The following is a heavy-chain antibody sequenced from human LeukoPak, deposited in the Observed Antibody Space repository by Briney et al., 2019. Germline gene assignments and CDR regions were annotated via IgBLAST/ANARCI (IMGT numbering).Heavy chain of an antibody. J-gene: IGHJ6*03. D-gene: IGHD5-18*01. CDR3: ARGLLWLNGVPMDV. CDR1: GGSISSSSYY. V-gene: IGHV4-39*07. Sequence: NPSETLSLTCTVSGGSISSSSYYWGWIRQSPGKGLEGIGSIYYSGSTYYNPSLKSRVTISVDTSKNQFSMKLSSVTAADTAVYYCARGLLWLNGVPMDVWGKGTTVTISS. CDR2: IYYSGST.